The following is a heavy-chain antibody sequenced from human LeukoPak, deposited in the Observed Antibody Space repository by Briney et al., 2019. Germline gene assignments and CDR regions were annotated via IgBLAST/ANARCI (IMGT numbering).Heavy chain of an antibody. CDR2: IDHTGIT. Sequence: SETLSLTCTVSDDSITIYYWTWIRQPPGKGLEWIGYIDHTGITNYNPSLNSRVTISRDTSKNHFSLELSSATAADTAVYYCARGSSGYYSRYFDYWGQGTLVTVSS. D-gene: IGHD3-22*01. V-gene: IGHV4-59*01. J-gene: IGHJ4*02. CDR3: ARGSSGYYSRYFDY. CDR1: DDSITIYY.